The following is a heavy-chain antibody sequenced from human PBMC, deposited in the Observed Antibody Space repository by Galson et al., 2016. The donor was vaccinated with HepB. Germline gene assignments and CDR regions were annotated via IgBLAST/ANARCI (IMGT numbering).Heavy chain of an antibody. CDR3: AKRTTGKIWSVDI. D-gene: IGHD1-1*01. CDR1: EFTFSSYS. CDR2: IEHDGSGNK. J-gene: IGHJ6*02. V-gene: IGHV3-7*03. Sequence: SLRLSCAASEFTFSSYSMNWVRQAPGKGLEWVAKIEHDGSGNKYYVDSVKGRFTISRDNSKNTLYLQMNGLRAEDTAVYYCAKRTTGKIWSVDIWGQGTTVTVSS.